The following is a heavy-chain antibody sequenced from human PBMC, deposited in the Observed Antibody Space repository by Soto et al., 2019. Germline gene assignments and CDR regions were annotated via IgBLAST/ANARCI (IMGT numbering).Heavy chain of an antibody. Sequence: QVQLVQSGAEVKKPGSSVKVSCKASGGTFSNYAISWVRQAPGQGLEWMGGIIPISGTANYAQKFQGRVTITAGKSTSTVEMELSSLRSEDTAVYYCARSQGSSTSLEIYYYYYYGMDVWGQGTTVTVSS. CDR1: GGTFSNYA. V-gene: IGHV1-69*06. J-gene: IGHJ6*02. CDR3: ARSQGSSTSLEIYYYYYYGMDV. CDR2: IIPISGTA. D-gene: IGHD2-2*01.